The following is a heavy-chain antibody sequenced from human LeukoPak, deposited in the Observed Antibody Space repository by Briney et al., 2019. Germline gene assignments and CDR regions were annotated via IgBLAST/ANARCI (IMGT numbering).Heavy chain of an antibody. D-gene: IGHD5-18*01. V-gene: IGHV4-30-4*08. CDR2: IYYSGST. Sequence: SQTLSLTCTVSGGSISSGGYYWSWIRQPPGKGLEWIGYIYYSGSTYYNPSLKSRVTISVDTSKNQFSLKLSSVTAADTAVYYCARGIPYSYGSHYFDYWGQGTLVTVSS. J-gene: IGHJ4*02. CDR1: GGSISSGGYY. CDR3: ARGIPYSYGSHYFDY.